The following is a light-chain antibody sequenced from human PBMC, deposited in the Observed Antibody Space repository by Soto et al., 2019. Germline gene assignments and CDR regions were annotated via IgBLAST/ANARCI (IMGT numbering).Light chain of an antibody. CDR2: KTS. Sequence: DIQMTQSPSTLSASVGDRVTITCRASQSIDSWLAWYQQKPGKAPKLLIYKTSSLESGVPSRFSGSGSGTEFSLTISSLQPDDFATYYYQQYKSFSLTFGGGTRVEVK. V-gene: IGKV1-5*03. J-gene: IGKJ4*01. CDR3: QQYKSFSLT. CDR1: QSIDSW.